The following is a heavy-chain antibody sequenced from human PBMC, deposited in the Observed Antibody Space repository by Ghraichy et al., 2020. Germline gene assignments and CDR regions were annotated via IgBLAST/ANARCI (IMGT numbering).Heavy chain of an antibody. CDR2: IIRMLDTT. CDR3: ASPRIGYGSGLDY. V-gene: IGHV1-69*08. Sequence: SVKVSCKASGGTFGSYTFSWVRQAPGQGLEWMGRIIRMLDTTNYAQKFQGRVTITADKSTSTVFMELSSLTSEDTAVYYCASPRIGYGSGLDYWGQGTLVTVSS. J-gene: IGHJ4*02. D-gene: IGHD6-19*01. CDR1: GGTFGSYT.